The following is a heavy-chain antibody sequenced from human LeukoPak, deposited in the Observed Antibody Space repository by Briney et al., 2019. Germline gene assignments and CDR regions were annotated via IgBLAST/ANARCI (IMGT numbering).Heavy chain of an antibody. CDR3: TRGYYYDSSGSVAPFDY. CDR1: GFTFSSYW. V-gene: IGHV3-74*01. CDR2: IKSDGSST. Sequence: PGGSLRLSCAASGFTFSSYWMHWVRHAPGKGLVWVSRIKSDGSSTIYADSVKGRFTISRDNAKNTLYLQMNSLRAEDTAVYYCTRGYYYDSSGSVAPFDYWGQGSQVTISS. D-gene: IGHD3-22*01. J-gene: IGHJ4*02.